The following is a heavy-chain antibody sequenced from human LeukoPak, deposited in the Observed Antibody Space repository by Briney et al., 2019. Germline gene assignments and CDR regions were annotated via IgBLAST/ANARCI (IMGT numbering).Heavy chain of an antibody. CDR3: ATDRYCSGGSCLDGGWDWFDP. J-gene: IGHJ5*02. CDR1: GYTLNELS. Sequence: ASVKVSCKVSGYTLNELSMHWVRQAPGKGLEWMGGFDPEDGETIYAQKFQGRVTMTEDTSTDTAYMELSSLRSEDTAVYYCATDRYCSGGSCLDGGWDWFDPWGQGTLVTVSS. D-gene: IGHD2-15*01. CDR2: FDPEDGET. V-gene: IGHV1-24*01.